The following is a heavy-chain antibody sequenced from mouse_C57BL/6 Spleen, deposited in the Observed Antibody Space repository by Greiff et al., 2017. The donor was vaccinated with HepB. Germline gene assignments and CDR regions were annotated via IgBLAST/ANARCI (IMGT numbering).Heavy chain of an antibody. Sequence: QVQLKQSGPELVKPGASVKISCKASGYAFSSSWMNWVKQRPGKGLEWIGRIYPGDGDTNYNGQFKGKATLTADKSSSTAYMQLSSLTSEDSAVYFCARYGGITTNFDYWGQGTTLTVSS. J-gene: IGHJ2*01. CDR2: IYPGDGDT. D-gene: IGHD1-1*01. V-gene: IGHV1-82*01. CDR3: ARYGGITTNFDY. CDR1: GYAFSSSW.